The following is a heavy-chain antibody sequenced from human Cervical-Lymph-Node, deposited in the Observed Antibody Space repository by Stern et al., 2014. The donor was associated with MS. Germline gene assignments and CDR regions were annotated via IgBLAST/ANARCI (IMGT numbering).Heavy chain of an antibody. D-gene: IGHD2-21*02. CDR3: ARQMTHGPCDL. CDR2: ISYDGKNK. V-gene: IGHV3-30*01. J-gene: IGHJ2*01. CDR1: TFTFSAFA. Sequence: QEQLVESGGSVVQPGRSLRLSCAASTFTFSAFAMHWVRQAPGKGLEWVAVISYDGKNKFYADSVQGRFTISRDNSKKTLTLQMDSLRTDDTAVYYCARQMTHGPCDLWGRGTLVTVS.